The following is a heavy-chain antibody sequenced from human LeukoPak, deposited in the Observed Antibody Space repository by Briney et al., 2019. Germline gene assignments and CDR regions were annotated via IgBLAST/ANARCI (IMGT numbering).Heavy chain of an antibody. J-gene: IGHJ4*02. CDR3: AKGYRGDPIDY. D-gene: IGHD2-21*02. CDR2: ISNSGGTT. Sequence: GGSLRLSCAASGFTFSSYAMSWVRQAPGKGLEWVSAISNSGGTTYYADSVKGRFTISRDNSKDTLSLQMNSLRAEDTAVYYCAKGYRGDPIDYWGQGTLVTVSS. CDR1: GFTFSSYA. V-gene: IGHV3-23*01.